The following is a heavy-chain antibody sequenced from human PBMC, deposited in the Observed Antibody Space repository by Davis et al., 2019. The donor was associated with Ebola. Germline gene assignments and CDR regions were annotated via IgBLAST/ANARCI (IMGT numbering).Heavy chain of an antibody. CDR2: ISGSGGST. CDR1: GFTFSSYA. J-gene: IGHJ4*02. CDR3: AGGGYYDSSGYLDY. Sequence: PGGSLRPSCAASGFTFSSYAMSWVRQAPGKGLEWVSAISGSGGSTYYADSVKGRFTISRDNSKNTLYLQMNSLRAEDTAVYYCAGGGYYDSSGYLDYWGQGTLVTVSS. D-gene: IGHD3-22*01. V-gene: IGHV3-23*01.